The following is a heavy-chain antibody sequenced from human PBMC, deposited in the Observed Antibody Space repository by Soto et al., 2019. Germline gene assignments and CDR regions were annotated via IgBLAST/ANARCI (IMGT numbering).Heavy chain of an antibody. D-gene: IGHD1-26*01. Sequence: GSLRLSCAASGFTFGSYAMSWVRQAPGKGLEWVSAISASGGGTYYADSVKGRFTISRDNSKSTLYLQMNSLRAEDTAVYYCAKDVRIVGAPFYFGYWGQGSLVTVS. CDR1: GFTFGSYA. CDR2: ISASGGGT. CDR3: AKDVRIVGAPFYFGY. J-gene: IGHJ4*02. V-gene: IGHV3-23*01.